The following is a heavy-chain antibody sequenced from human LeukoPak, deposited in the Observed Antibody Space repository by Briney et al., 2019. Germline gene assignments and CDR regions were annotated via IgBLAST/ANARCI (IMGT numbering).Heavy chain of an antibody. CDR2: IYPCASDT. J-gene: IGHJ4*02. Sequence: GESLKLSCKGSGYIFTSYWIGWVRQMPGKGLEWMGIIYPCASDTRSTPSFQGQVTISADKSISTAYLQWSSLKASDTAMYYCARESLVGATDYWGQGTLVTVSS. CDR3: ARESLVGATDY. V-gene: IGHV5-51*03. D-gene: IGHD1-26*01. CDR1: GYIFTSYW.